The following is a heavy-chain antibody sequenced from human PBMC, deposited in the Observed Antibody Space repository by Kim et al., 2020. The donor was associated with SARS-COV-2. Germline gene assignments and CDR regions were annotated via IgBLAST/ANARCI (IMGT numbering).Heavy chain of an antibody. J-gene: IGHJ6*02. Sequence: YYNPSLKSRVTISVDTSKNQFSLKLTSVTASDTAVYYCARQDYFYYGMDVWGQGTTVTVS. V-gene: IGHV4-39*01. CDR3: ARQDYFYYGMDV.